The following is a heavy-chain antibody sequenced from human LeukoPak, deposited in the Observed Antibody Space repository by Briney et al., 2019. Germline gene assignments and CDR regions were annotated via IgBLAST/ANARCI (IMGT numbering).Heavy chain of an antibody. CDR2: IAGSGT. V-gene: IGHV3-23*01. J-gene: IGHJ4*02. CDR3: AKGLFMHDY. D-gene: IGHD3-16*01. CDR1: GFIFSSYA. Sequence: GGSLRLSCAASGFIFSSYAMKWVRQAPGTGLEWVSTIAGSGTYYADSVKGRFTISRDNSKNTLYLQMNSLRAEDTAVYYCAKGLFMHDYWGQGTLVTVSS.